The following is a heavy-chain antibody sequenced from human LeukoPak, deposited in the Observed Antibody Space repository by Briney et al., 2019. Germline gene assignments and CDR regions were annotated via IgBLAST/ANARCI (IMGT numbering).Heavy chain of an antibody. CDR3: ARATSYLYYFDY. V-gene: IGHV1-2*02. CDR1: GYTFTGYY. Sequence: RASVKVSCKASGYTFTGYYMHWVRQAPGQGLEWMGWINPNSGGTNYAQKFQGRVTMTRDTSISTAYMELSRLRSDDTAVYYCARATSYLYYFDYWGQGTLVTVSS. CDR2: INPNSGGT. D-gene: IGHD1-26*01. J-gene: IGHJ4*02.